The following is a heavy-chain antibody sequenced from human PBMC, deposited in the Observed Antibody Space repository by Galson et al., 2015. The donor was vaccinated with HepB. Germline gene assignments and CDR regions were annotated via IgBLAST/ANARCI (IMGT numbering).Heavy chain of an antibody. CDR2: ISSNGGST. CDR3: ARDGENSHFWSGYLHYYYYGMDV. Sequence: SLRLPCAASGFTFSSYAMHWVRQAPGKGLEYVSAISSNGGSTYYANSVKGRFTISRDNSKNTLYLQMGSLRAEDMAVYYCARDGENSHFWSGYLHYYYYGMDVWGQGTTVTVSS. CDR1: GFTFSSYA. D-gene: IGHD3-3*02. V-gene: IGHV3-64*01. J-gene: IGHJ6*02.